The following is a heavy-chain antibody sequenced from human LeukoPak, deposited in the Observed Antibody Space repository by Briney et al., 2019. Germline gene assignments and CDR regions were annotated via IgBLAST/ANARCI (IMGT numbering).Heavy chain of an antibody. CDR3: ARDEDGAMDV. J-gene: IGHJ6*03. CDR1: GFTFSSYW. D-gene: IGHD5-24*01. CDR2: IYMGGTI. Sequence: PGGSLRLSCAVSGFTFSSYWMHWVRQAPGKGLEWLSVIYMGGTIYYADSVKGRFTISRDSSKNTLYLQINSLGAEDTAVYYCARDEDGAMDVWGKGTTVTVSS. V-gene: IGHV3-53*01.